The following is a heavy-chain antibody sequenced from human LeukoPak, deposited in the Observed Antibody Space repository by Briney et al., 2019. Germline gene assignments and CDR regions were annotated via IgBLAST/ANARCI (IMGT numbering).Heavy chain of an antibody. CDR2: IIPIFGTA. Sequence: SVKVSCKASGGTFSSYAISWVRQAPGQGLEWMGGIIPIFGTANYAQKFQGRVTITADESTSTAYMELSSLRSEDTAVYYCARRPSIADRPWFDPWGQGTLVTVSS. J-gene: IGHJ5*02. CDR3: ARRPSIADRPWFDP. CDR1: GGTFSSYA. D-gene: IGHD6-6*01. V-gene: IGHV1-69*13.